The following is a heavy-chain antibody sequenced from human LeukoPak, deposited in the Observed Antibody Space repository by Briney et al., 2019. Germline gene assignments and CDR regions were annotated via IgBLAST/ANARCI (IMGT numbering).Heavy chain of an antibody. D-gene: IGHD2-15*01. V-gene: IGHV1-18*04. Sequence: ASVKVSCKASGYTFTSYGISWVRQAPGQGLEGMGWISAYNGNTNYAQKLQGRVTMTTGTSTSTAYMELRSLRSDDTAVYYCARARGYCSGGSCRHFDYWGQGTLVTVPS. CDR2: ISAYNGNT. J-gene: IGHJ4*02. CDR3: ARARGYCSGGSCRHFDY. CDR1: GYTFTSYG.